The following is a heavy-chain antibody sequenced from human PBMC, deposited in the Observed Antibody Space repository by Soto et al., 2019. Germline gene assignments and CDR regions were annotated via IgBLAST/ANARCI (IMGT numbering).Heavy chain of an antibody. Sequence: EVQLLESGGGLVQPGGSLRLSCAASGFTFSSYAMSWVRQAPGKGLEWVSAISGSGGSTYYADSVKGRFTISRDNSKNTLYLQMNSLRAEDTAVYYCAKDRTQYDFWSGYSGWFDPWGQGTLVTVSS. CDR3: AKDRTQYDFWSGYSGWFDP. J-gene: IGHJ5*02. CDR1: GFTFSSYA. D-gene: IGHD3-3*01. CDR2: ISGSGGST. V-gene: IGHV3-23*01.